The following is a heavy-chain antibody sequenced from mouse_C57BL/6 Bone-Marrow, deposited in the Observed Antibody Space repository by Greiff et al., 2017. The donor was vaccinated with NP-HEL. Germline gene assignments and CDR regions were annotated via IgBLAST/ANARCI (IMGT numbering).Heavy chain of an antibody. D-gene: IGHD2-3*01. CDR1: GFTFSSYA. Sequence: EVQRVESGGGLVKPGGSLKLSCAASGFTFSSYAMSWVRQTPEKRLEWVATISDGGSYTYYPDNVKGRFTISRDNAKNNLYLQMSHLKSEDTAMYYCARGVVTTLLDWYFDVWGTGTTVTVSS. CDR2: ISDGGSYT. CDR3: ARGVVTTLLDWYFDV. V-gene: IGHV5-4*01. J-gene: IGHJ1*03.